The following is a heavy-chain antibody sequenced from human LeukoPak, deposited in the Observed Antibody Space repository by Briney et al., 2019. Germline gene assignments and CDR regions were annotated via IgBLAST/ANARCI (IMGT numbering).Heavy chain of an antibody. Sequence: GESLKISCKGSGYSFTSYWIGWVRQMPGKGLEWMGIIYPGDSDTRYSPSFQGQVTISADKSISTAYLQWSSLKASDTAMYYCARTTYGDYENDYLDYWGQGTLVTVSS. CDR1: GYSFTSYW. V-gene: IGHV5-51*01. D-gene: IGHD4-17*01. CDR2: IYPGDSDT. J-gene: IGHJ4*02. CDR3: ARTTYGDYENDYLDY.